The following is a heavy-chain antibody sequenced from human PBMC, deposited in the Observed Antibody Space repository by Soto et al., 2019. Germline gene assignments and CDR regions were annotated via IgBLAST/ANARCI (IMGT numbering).Heavy chain of an antibody. J-gene: IGHJ6*02. CDR1: GGTFSSYA. CDR3: ARRVVVTAISDENYYYYGMDV. V-gene: IGHV1-69*13. Sequence: SVKVSCKASGGTFSSYAISWVRQAPGQGLEWMGGIIPIFGTANYAQKFQGRVTITADESTSTAYMELSSLRSEDTAVYYCARRVVVTAISDENYYYYGMDVWGQGTTVTVSS. CDR2: IIPIFGTA. D-gene: IGHD2-21*02.